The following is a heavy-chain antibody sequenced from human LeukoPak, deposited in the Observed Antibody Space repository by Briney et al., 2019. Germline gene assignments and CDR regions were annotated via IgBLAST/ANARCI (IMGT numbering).Heavy chain of an antibody. V-gene: IGHV3-30*18. Sequence: GGSLRLSCAASGFTFSSYGMHWVRQAPGKGLEWVAVISYDGSNKYYADSVKGRFTISRDNSKNTLYLQMNSLRAEDTAVYYCAKGYYYGSVNYWGQGTLVTVSS. CDR2: ISYDGSNK. CDR1: GFTFSSYG. CDR3: AKGYYYGSVNY. J-gene: IGHJ4*02. D-gene: IGHD3-10*01.